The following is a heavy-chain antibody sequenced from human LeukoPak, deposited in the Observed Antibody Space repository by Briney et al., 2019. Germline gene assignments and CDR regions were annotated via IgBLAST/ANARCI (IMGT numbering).Heavy chain of an antibody. J-gene: IGHJ6*02. CDR1: GGSISSGGYS. D-gene: IGHD1-26*01. V-gene: IGHV4-30-2*01. CDR3: ARDGIHGTDV. Sequence: SETLSLTCAVSGGSISSGGYSWSWIRQPPGKGLEWIGYIYHSGSTYYNPSLKSRVTISVDRSKNQFSLKLSSVTAADTAVYYCARDGIHGTDVWGQGTTVTVS. CDR2: IYHSGST.